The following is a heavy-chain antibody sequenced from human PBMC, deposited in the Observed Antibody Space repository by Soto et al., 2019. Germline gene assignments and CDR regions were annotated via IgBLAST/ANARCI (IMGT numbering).Heavy chain of an antibody. CDR3: ARGPSLSSGWYITTFDY. Sequence: EVQLVESGGGLVQPGGSLRLSCAASGFTFSSYDMHWVRQATGKGLEWASAIGTAGDTYYPGSVKGRFTISRENAKNSLYLQMNSLRAGDTAVYYCARGPSLSSGWYITTFDYWGQGTLVTVSS. V-gene: IGHV3-13*01. J-gene: IGHJ4*02. D-gene: IGHD6-19*01. CDR1: GFTFSSYD. CDR2: IGTAGDT.